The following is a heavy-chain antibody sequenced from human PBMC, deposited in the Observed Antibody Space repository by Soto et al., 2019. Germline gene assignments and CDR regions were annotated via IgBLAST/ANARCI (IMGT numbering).Heavy chain of an antibody. J-gene: IGHJ4*02. Sequence: ASVKVSCKVSGYTLTELSMHWVRQAPGKGLEWMGGFDPEDGETIYAQKFQGRVTMTEDTSTDTAYMELSSLRYEDTAVYYGASTTVTCYYFDYWGQGTLVTVSS. CDR3: ASTTVTCYYFDY. V-gene: IGHV1-24*01. CDR2: FDPEDGET. D-gene: IGHD4-17*01. CDR1: GYTLTELS.